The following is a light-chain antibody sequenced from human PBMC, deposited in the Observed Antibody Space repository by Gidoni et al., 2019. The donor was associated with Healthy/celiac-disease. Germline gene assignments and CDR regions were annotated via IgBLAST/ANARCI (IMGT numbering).Light chain of an antibody. CDR1: SSDVGSYNR. CDR3: SSYTSSSVV. V-gene: IGLV2-18*02. J-gene: IGLJ2*01. Sequence: QSALTQPPAVSGSPGQSGTISCTGTSSDVGSYNRVSWYQPPPGTAPTLMIYEVSNRPSGVPDRFSGSKSGNPASLTISGLQAEDEADYYCSSYTSSSVVFGGGTKLTVL. CDR2: EVS.